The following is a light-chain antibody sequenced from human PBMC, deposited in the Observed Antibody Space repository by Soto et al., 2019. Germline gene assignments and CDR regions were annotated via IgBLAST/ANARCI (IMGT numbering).Light chain of an antibody. Sequence: EIVLTQSPGTLSLSPGERATLSCRASQSVTSRKLVWYQQKPGQTPRLLIYEASRRAAGIADRFSGSGSGTDFTLTISRLEPEDFAMYYCQQYHNSPRTFGQGTKVDIK. CDR2: EAS. J-gene: IGKJ1*01. CDR3: QQYHNSPRT. CDR1: QSVTSRK. V-gene: IGKV3-20*01.